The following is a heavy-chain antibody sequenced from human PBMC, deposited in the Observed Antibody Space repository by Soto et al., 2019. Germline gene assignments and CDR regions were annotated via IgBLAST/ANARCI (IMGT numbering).Heavy chain of an antibody. Sequence: TLSLTCAVSGGSISSGGNYWSWIRQHPGKGLEWIGYIYYSGSTYYNPSLKSRVTISVDTSKNQFSLKLNSVTAADTAVYYCARARMVRGVIYYYGMDVWGQGTTVTVSS. D-gene: IGHD3-10*01. CDR1: GGSISSGGNY. CDR3: ARARMVRGVIYYYGMDV. V-gene: IGHV4-31*11. J-gene: IGHJ6*02. CDR2: IYYSGST.